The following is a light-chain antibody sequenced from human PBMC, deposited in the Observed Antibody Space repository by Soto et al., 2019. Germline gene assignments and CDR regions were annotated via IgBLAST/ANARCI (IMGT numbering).Light chain of an antibody. J-gene: IGKJ2*01. Sequence: DIQMTQSPSTLSASVADRVAITRRASQSVSGWLAWYQQKPGKVPKLLIYQASTLEDGVPSRFSGSGSGTEFTLTISSLQPDDSATYYCQHYNDYSYTFGPGTKVDIK. CDR1: QSVSGW. CDR3: QHYNDYSYT. V-gene: IGKV1-5*03. CDR2: QAS.